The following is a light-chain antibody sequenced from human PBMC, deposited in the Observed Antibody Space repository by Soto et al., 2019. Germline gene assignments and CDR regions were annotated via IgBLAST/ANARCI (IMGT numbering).Light chain of an antibody. V-gene: IGKV3-20*01. J-gene: IGKJ1*01. CDR2: GAS. Sequence: EAVLQQSPGTLSLSPGASATLSCRASQSVSNNFLAWYQQKPGQAPRLLIYGASTRATGIPDRFSGSGSETDFTLTISRLEPEDCAVYYCKRYGNSRTVGQGNKVDIK. CDR1: QSVSNNF. CDR3: KRYGNSRT.